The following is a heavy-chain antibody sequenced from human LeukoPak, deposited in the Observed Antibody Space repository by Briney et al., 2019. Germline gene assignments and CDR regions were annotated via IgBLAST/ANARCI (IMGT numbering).Heavy chain of an antibody. CDR1: GFSFSSYA. Sequence: GGSLRLSCAASGFSFSSYAMSWVRQAPGKGLEWISTISSSGSTIYYADSVKGRFTISRDNAKNSLYLQMNSLRAEDTAVYYCARDYYGMDVWGQGTTVTVSS. J-gene: IGHJ6*02. CDR2: ISSSGSTI. V-gene: IGHV3-48*04. CDR3: ARDYYGMDV.